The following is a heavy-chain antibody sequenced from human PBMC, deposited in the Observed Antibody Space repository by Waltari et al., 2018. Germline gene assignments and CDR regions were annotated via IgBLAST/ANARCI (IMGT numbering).Heavy chain of an antibody. D-gene: IGHD3-9*01. CDR2: IHPNSGGT. V-gene: IGHV1-2*06. Sequence: QVQLVQSGAELKEPGASMKVSCKASGYTFTGYYMHWVRQAPGQGLEWMGRIHPNSGGTNAAQKFQGRVTLTRDTSINTVYMELSSLRSEDTAVYYFASPNVLRYFDWLLPLDYWGHGTLVTVSS. J-gene: IGHJ4*01. CDR3: ASPNVLRYFDWLLPLDY. CDR1: GYTFTGYY.